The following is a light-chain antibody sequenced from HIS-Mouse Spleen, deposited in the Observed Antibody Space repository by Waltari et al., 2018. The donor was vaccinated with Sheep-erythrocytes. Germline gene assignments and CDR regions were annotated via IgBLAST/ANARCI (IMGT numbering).Light chain of an antibody. CDR3: CSYAGSYNHV. V-gene: IGLV2-11*01. J-gene: IGLJ1*01. CDR2: DVS. CDR1: SSDVGGYNY. Sequence: QSALTQPRSVSGSPGPSVTIPFTGTSSDVGGYNYVLWYQQHPGQAPKLMIYDVSKRPSGVPDRFSGSKSGNTASLTISGLQAEDEADYYCCSYAGSYNHVFATGTKVTVL.